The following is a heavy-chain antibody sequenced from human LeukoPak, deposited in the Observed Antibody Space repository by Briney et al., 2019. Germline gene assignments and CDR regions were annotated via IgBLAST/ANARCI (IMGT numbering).Heavy chain of an antibody. D-gene: IGHD1-20*01. CDR3: ARGVTGTTGNSRGLDYYYYYYMDV. CDR2: INPSGGST. J-gene: IGHJ6*03. CDR1: GYTFTSYY. V-gene: IGHV1-46*01. Sequence: GASVKVSCKASGYTFTSYYMHWVRQAPGQGLEWMGIINPSGGSTSYAQKFQGRVTMTRDMSTSTVYMELSSLRSEDTAVYYCARGVTGTTGNSRGLDYYYYYYMDVWGKGTTVTISS.